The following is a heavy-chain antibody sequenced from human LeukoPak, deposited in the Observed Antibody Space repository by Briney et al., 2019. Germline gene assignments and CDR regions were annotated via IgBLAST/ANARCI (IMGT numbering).Heavy chain of an antibody. Sequence: GESLKISCKGSGYSFTNYWIGWVRQMPGKGLEWMGIIYPDDSDTRYSPSFQGQVTISVDKSISTAYLQWSSLKASDTAMYYCARLGSRHGYNWGDLWGQGTLVSVSS. D-gene: IGHD5-24*01. V-gene: IGHV5-51*01. J-gene: IGHJ5*02. CDR1: GYSFTNYW. CDR3: ARLGSRHGYNWGDL. CDR2: IYPDDSDT.